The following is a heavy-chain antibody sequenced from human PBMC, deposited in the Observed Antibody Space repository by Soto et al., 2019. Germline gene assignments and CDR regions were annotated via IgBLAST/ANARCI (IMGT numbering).Heavy chain of an antibody. CDR1: GFPFSEFA. CDR2: VWFDGSEQ. CDR3: ARDGSGGIWHSSLDN. J-gene: IGHJ4*02. Sequence: QVQLEESGGGVVQPGRSLRLSCTASGFPFSEFAMHWVRQAPGKGLEWMAVVWFDGSEQYYADSVKGRFTISRDNSRNTVSLQMNSLRVEDTAVYYCARDGSGGIWHSSLDNWGQGTPVTVSS. D-gene: IGHD2-15*01. V-gene: IGHV3-33*01.